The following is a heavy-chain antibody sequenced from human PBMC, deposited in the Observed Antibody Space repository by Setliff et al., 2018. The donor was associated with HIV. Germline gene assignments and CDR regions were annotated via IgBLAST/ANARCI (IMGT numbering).Heavy chain of an antibody. CDR2: VNHSGSA. J-gene: IGHJ4*02. CDR3: AGRPSFDWLFTGDY. D-gene: IGHD3-9*01. Sequence: PSETLSLTCAVYGGSFSGYYWSWIRQPPGKGLEWIGEVNHSGSANYTPSLKSRVTISVDTSKNQFSLRLSSVTAADTAVYYCAGRPSFDWLFTGDYWGQGTLVTVS. CDR1: GGSFSGYY. V-gene: IGHV4-34*01.